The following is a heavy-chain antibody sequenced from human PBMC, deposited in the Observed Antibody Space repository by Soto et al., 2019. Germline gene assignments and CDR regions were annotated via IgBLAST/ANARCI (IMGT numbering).Heavy chain of an antibody. D-gene: IGHD3-10*01. CDR2: IFHDGTA. J-gene: IGHJ4*02. V-gene: IGHV4-4*02. CDR3: ARLVYDTRLNYMYFDF. Sequence: SETLSLPFSVSGVSISSGNWWTWVRQSPQRGLEYIGEIFHDGTANYYPSFERRVAISVDTSKNQFSLKLTSVTAADTAIYFCARLVYDTRLNYMYFDFWGQGTLVTVSS. CDR1: GVSISSGNW.